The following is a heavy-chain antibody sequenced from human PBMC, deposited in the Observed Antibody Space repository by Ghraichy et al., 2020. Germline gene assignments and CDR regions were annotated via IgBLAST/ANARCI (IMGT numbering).Heavy chain of an antibody. J-gene: IGHJ5*02. Sequence: SETLSLTCTVSGGSITRPDSFWGWIRQPPGKGLEWIGSIFHTGVTEYNPSAKSRLTIAADTSKNQFSLNLNSVTAADTAVYYCARQQQLALPWFDPWGQGVLVTVSS. V-gene: IGHV4-39*01. CDR1: GGSITRPDSF. D-gene: IGHD6-13*01. CDR3: ARQQQLALPWFDP. CDR2: IFHTGVT.